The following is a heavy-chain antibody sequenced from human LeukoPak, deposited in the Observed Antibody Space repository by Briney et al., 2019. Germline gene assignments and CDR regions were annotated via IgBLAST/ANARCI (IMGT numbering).Heavy chain of an antibody. CDR1: GGSISSYY. J-gene: IGHJ5*02. CDR2: IYYSGST. V-gene: IGHV4-59*01. CDR3: ARGGPLPFDWNYGPLNWFDP. D-gene: IGHD1-7*01. Sequence: PSETLSLTCTVSGGSISSYYWSWIRQPPGKGLEWIGYIYYSGSTNYNPSLKGRVTISVDTSKNQFSLKLSSVTAADTAVYYCARGGPLPFDWNYGPLNWFDPWGQGTLVTVSS.